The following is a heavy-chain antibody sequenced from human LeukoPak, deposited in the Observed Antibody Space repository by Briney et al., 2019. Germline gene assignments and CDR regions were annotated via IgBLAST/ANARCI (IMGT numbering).Heavy chain of an antibody. CDR3: ARRGSGWYARRSYNWFDP. V-gene: IGHV4-39*01. CDR1: GGSISSSPYY. D-gene: IGHD6-19*01. CDR2: IYYSGST. Sequence: PSETLSLTCTVSGGSISSSPYYWGWIRQPPGKGLEWIGTIYYSGSTYYNPSLKSRVTISVDMSKNQFSRKLTSVTAPDTAVYYCARRGSGWYARRSYNWFDPWGQGTLVTVSS. J-gene: IGHJ5*02.